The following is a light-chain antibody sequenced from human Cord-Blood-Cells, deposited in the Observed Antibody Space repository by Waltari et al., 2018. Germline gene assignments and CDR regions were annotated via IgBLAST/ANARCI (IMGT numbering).Light chain of an antibody. CDR1: KLGDNY. CDR3: QAWDSSTVV. CDR2: QDN. J-gene: IGLJ2*01. V-gene: IGLV3-1*01. Sequence: SDERTQPPSVSVSPGQTASITCYGDKLGDNYACWYQQKPGQSPVLVIYQDNKRPSGIPERFSGSNSGNTATLTISGTQAMDEADYYCQAWDSSTVVFGGGTKLTVL.